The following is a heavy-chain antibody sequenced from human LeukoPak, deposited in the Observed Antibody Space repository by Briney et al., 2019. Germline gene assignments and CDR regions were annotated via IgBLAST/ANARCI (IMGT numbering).Heavy chain of an antibody. V-gene: IGHV3-23*01. CDR3: AKDGDYGTQNFDY. Sequence: GGSLRLSCAASGFTLSSYWMHWVRQAPGKGLEWVSAISGSGGSTYYADSVKGRFTISRDNSKNTLYLQMNSLRAEDTAVYYCAKDGDYGTQNFDYWGQGTLVTVSS. CDR2: ISGSGGST. CDR1: GFTLSSYW. J-gene: IGHJ4*02. D-gene: IGHD4-17*01.